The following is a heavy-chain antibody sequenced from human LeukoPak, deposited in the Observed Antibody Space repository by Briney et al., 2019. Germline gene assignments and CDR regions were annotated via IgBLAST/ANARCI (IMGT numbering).Heavy chain of an antibody. J-gene: IGHJ4*02. CDR1: GGSLSSYY. V-gene: IGHV4-59*01. D-gene: IGHD3-3*01. CDR3: ARVGTYYDFWSGIREYYFDY. CDR2: IYYSGST. Sequence: SETLSLTCTVSGGSLSSYYWSWVRHPPGKGLEGIGDIYYSGSTNYNPSLKSRVTISVDTSKNQFSLKLSSVTAADTAVYYCARVGTYYDFWSGIREYYFDYWGQGTLVTVSS.